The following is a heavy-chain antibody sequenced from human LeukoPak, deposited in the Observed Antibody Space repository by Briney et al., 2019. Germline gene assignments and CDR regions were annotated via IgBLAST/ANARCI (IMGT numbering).Heavy chain of an antibody. D-gene: IGHD6-6*01. CDR2: IYPGDSDT. J-gene: IGHJ5*02. CDR3: ARDRQLVPALNWFDP. V-gene: IGHV5-51*01. CDR1: GYSFTSYW. Sequence: PGESLKISCKGSGYSFTSYWIGWVRQMPGKGLEWMGIIYPGDSDTRYSPSFQGQVTMTRDTSISTAYMELSRLRSDDTAVYYCARDRQLVPALNWFDPWGQGTLVTVSS.